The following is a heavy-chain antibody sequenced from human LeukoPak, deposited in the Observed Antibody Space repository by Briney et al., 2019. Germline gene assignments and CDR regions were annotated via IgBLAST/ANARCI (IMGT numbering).Heavy chain of an antibody. D-gene: IGHD1-7*01. CDR3: AMDIGTGTSDYFDH. CDR1: GLNFDDSA. CDR2: ISGHSTNT. V-gene: IGHV3-43*02. Sequence: PGGSLRLSCVASGLNFDDSAMHWVRQAPGKGLEWVSLISGHSTNTYYADSVKGRFTISRDSSKISLYLQMNSLRTEDTALYYCAMDIGTGTSDYFDHWGQGTLVTVSS. J-gene: IGHJ4*02.